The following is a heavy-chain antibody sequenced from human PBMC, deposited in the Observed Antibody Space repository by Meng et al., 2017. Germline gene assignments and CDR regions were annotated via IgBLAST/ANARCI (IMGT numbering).Heavy chain of an antibody. D-gene: IGHD6-13*01. Sequence: GSLRLSCTVSGGSISRSSYYWGWIRQPPGKGLEWIGRIYYSGSTYYNPSLKSPVTISVDTSKNQFSLKLSSVTAADTAVDYCAGSSSWPFDYWGQGTLVTVSS. V-gene: IGHV4-39*07. J-gene: IGHJ4*02. CDR3: AGSSSWPFDY. CDR1: GGSISRSSYY. CDR2: IYYSGST.